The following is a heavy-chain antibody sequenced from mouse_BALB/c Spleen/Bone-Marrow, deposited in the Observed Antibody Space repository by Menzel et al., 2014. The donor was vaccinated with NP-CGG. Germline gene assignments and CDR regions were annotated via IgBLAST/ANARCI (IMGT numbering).Heavy chain of an antibody. Sequence: QVQLKQSGPEVVRPGVSVNISCKGSGYTFTDYAMHWVKQSHAKSLEWIGLISTYNGNTNYNQKFKGKATMTVDKSSSTAYMELARLTSEDSAIYYCARDLLRSHFDYWGQGTTLTVSS. D-gene: IGHD1-1*01. CDR1: GYTFTDYA. J-gene: IGHJ2*01. CDR3: ARDLLRSHFDY. CDR2: ISTYNGNT. V-gene: IGHV1-67*01.